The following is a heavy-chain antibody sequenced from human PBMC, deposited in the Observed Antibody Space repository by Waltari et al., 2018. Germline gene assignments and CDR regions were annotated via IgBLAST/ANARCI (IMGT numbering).Heavy chain of an antibody. Sequence: QVQLVESGGGVVQPGRSLRLSCAASGFTFSRYALHWVRRAPGKGWELISVISYDRSHTYYADPVEGRFTISRDSTKNTLFLQMNSLRVEDTAVYYCARDIAYHDSSGYYPYYFDYWGQGALVTVSS. CDR2: ISYDRSHT. CDR1: GFTFSRYA. V-gene: IGHV3-30-3*01. D-gene: IGHD3-22*01. CDR3: ARDIAYHDSSGYYPYYFDY. J-gene: IGHJ4*02.